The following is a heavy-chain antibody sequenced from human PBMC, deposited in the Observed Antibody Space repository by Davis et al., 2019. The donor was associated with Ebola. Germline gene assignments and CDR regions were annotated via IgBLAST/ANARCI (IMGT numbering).Heavy chain of an antibody. D-gene: IGHD1-26*01. J-gene: IGHJ6*02. CDR1: GGSISSGDYF. Sequence: MPSETLSLTCTVSGGSISSGDYFWSWIRQPPGKGLEWIGYIYNSGNAYYNPSLKSRVTISLDTSKKQFSLNLSSVTAADTAVYYCARYRGETYYYYGMDVWGQGTAVTVSS. V-gene: IGHV4-30-4*01. CDR3: ARYRGETYYYYGMDV. CDR2: IYNSGNA.